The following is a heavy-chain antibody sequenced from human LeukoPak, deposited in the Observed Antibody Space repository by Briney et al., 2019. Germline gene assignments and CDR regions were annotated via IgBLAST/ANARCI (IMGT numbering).Heavy chain of an antibody. V-gene: IGHV4-59*01. Sequence: SETLSLTCTVSDASISSYYWSWIRQPPGKGLEWIGYIYYSGNTNYNPSLKSRVTISVDTSKNQFSLKLSSVTAADTALYYCARVSGGSYGFDIWGQGTMVTVSS. J-gene: IGHJ3*02. D-gene: IGHD3-10*01. CDR2: IYYSGNT. CDR3: ARVSGGSYGFDI. CDR1: DASISSYY.